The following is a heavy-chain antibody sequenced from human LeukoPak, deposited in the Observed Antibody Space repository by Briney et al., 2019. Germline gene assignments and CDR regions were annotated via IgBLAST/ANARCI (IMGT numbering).Heavy chain of an antibody. CDR2: IIPILGIA. J-gene: IGHJ6*02. D-gene: IGHD5-18*01. V-gene: IGHV1-69*02. CDR1: GGTFSSYT. CDR3: ASHFGSGDTAMVYYYYGMDV. Sequence: ASVKVSCKASGGTFSSYTISWVRQAPGQGLEWMGRIIPILGIANYAQKFQGRVTITADKSTSTAYMELSSLRSEGTAVYYCASHFGSGDTAMVYYYYGMDVWGQGTTVTVSS.